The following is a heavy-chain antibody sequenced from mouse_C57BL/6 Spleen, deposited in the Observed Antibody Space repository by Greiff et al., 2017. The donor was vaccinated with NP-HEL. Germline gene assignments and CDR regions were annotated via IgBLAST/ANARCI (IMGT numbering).Heavy chain of an antibody. J-gene: IGHJ4*01. CDR1: GFTFSDYG. CDR2: ISSGSSTI. CDR3: AREGYGSSYYAMDY. D-gene: IGHD1-1*01. V-gene: IGHV5-17*01. Sequence: EVQGVESGGGLVKPGGSLKLSCAASGFTFSDYGMHWVRQAPEKGLEWVAYISSGSSTIYYADTVKGRFTISRDNAKNTLFLQMTSLRSEDTAMYYCAREGYGSSYYAMDYWGQGTSVTVSS.